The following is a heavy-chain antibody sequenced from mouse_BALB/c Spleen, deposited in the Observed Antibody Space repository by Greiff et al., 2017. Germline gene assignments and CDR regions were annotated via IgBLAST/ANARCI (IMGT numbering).Heavy chain of an antibody. J-gene: IGHJ3*01. CDR3: ASGRTTFAY. D-gene: IGHD1-1*01. Sequence: EVQLVEPGPGLVKPSQSLSLTCTVTGYSITSDSAWNWIRQFPGNKLEWMGYISYSGSTSYNPSLNSRISITRDTSKNQFFLQLNSVTTEDTATYSCASGRTTFAYWGQGTLVTVSA. V-gene: IGHV3-2*02. CDR1: GYSITSDSA. CDR2: ISYSGST.